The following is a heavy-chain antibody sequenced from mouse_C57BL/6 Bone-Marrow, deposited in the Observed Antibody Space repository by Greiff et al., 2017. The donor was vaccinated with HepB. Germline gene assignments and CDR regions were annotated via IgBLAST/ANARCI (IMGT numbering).Heavy chain of an antibody. CDR3: ARFYDGYYDFDY. CDR1: GYSFTGYF. D-gene: IGHD2-3*01. Sequence: VQLQQSGPELVKPGDSVKISCKASGYSFTGYFMNWVMQSHGKSLEWIGRINPYNGDTLYNQKFKGKATLTVDKSSSTAHMELRSLTSEDSAVYYCARFYDGYYDFDYWGQGTTLTVSS. J-gene: IGHJ2*01. CDR2: INPYNGDT. V-gene: IGHV1-20*01.